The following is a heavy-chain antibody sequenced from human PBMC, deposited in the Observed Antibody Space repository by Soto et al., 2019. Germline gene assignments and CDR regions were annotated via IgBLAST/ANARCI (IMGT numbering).Heavy chain of an antibody. CDR3: AREYRASLWFGELLTQAVLDP. D-gene: IGHD3-10*01. Sequence: ASVKVSCKASGYTFTSHDINWVRQATGQGLEWMGWMSAYNGNTNYAQKLQGRVTMTTDTSASTAYMELSSLRSEDTAVYYCAREYRASLWFGELLTQAVLDPWGQGTLVTVSS. CDR1: GYTFTSHD. J-gene: IGHJ5*02. CDR2: MSAYNGNT. V-gene: IGHV1-18*01.